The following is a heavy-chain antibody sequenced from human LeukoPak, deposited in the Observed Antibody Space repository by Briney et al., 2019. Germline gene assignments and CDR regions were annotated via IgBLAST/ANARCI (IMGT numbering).Heavy chain of an antibody. D-gene: IGHD6-13*01. J-gene: IGHJ6*03. CDR2: MNPNSGNT. CDR1: GYTFTSYD. V-gene: IGHV1-8*01. CDR3: AREYSSSWYGYYYYYMDV. Sequence: ASVKVSCKASGYTFTSYDINWVRQATGQGLEWMGWMNPNSGNTGYAQKFQGRVTMTRNTSISTAYMELSSLRSEDTAVYYCAREYSSSWYGYYYYYMDVWGKGTTVTVSS.